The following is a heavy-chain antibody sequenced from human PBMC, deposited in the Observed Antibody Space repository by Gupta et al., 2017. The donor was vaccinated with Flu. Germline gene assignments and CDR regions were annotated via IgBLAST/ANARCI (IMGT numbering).Heavy chain of an antibody. Sequence: EVQLVESGGGLVQPGGSLRLSCAASGFTFSSYSMNWVRQAPGKGLEWVSYISSSSSTIYYADSVKGRFTISRDNAKNSLYLQMNSLRDEDTAVYYCARDSSSSRGYYYYYGMDVWGQGTTVTVSS. J-gene: IGHJ6*02. CDR3: ARDSSSSRGYYYYYGMDV. CDR1: GFTFSSYS. V-gene: IGHV3-48*02. CDR2: ISSSSSTI. D-gene: IGHD2/OR15-2a*01.